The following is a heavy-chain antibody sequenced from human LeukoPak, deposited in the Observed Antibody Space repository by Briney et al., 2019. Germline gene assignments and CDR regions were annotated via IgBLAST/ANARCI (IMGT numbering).Heavy chain of an antibody. J-gene: IGHJ5*02. CDR2: VDYSGST. CDR3: AMQVGIYGDYNNWFDP. V-gene: IGHV4-59*08. Sequence: SESLSLTCTVSGAPLNNYYWNWVRQPPGKELEWIGNVDYSGSTRYNPSLKSRATMSLDSSKNQFSLRLTSVTAADMAVYYCAMQVGIYGDYNNWFDPWGQGARVTVSS. CDR1: GAPLNNYY. D-gene: IGHD4-17*01.